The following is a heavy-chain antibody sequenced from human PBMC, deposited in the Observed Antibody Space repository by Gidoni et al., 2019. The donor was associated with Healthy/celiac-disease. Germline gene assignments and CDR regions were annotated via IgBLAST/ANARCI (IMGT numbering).Heavy chain of an antibody. CDR2: ISYDGSNK. V-gene: IGHV3-30*18. CDR1: GFTFSSYG. D-gene: IGHD3-10*01. J-gene: IGHJ4*02. CDR3: AKDHMVRGVRGLDY. Sequence: QVQLVESGGGVVQPGRSLRLSCAASGFTFSSYGMPWVRQAPGKGLEWVAVISYDGSNKYYADSVKGRFTISRDNSKNTLYLQMNSLRAEDTAVYYCAKDHMVRGVRGLDYWGQGTLVTVSS.